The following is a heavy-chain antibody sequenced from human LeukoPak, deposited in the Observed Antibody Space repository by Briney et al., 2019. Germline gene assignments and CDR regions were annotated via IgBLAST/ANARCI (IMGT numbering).Heavy chain of an antibody. Sequence: TGGSLRLSCAASGFTFSDHYIDWVRQTPGKGLEWVGRSRDKGNSYTTAYAASVRGRFTISRDNVKNTLYLQMNSLRAEDTAVYYREGWIKPFEYWGQGTLVTVSS. V-gene: IGHV3-72*01. CDR2: SRDKGNSYTT. CDR3: EGWIKPFEY. J-gene: IGHJ4*02. D-gene: IGHD5-18*01. CDR1: GFTFSDHY.